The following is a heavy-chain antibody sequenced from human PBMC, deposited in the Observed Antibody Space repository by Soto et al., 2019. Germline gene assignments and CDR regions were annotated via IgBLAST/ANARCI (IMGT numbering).Heavy chain of an antibody. CDR1: GFTFSYYP. V-gene: IGHV3-21*06. CDR2: ISGIKNYI. D-gene: IGHD3-10*01. CDR3: AREGVHNYTEYYFDY. J-gene: IGHJ4*02. Sequence: EVQLVESGGGLVNPGGSLTLSCAASGFTFSYYPLHWVRRAPGKGLEWVSSISGIKNYIRYADSVKGRFTISRDNAKTSLYLQMNSLTVEDTAVYYCAREGVHNYTEYYFDYWGQGTLVTVSS.